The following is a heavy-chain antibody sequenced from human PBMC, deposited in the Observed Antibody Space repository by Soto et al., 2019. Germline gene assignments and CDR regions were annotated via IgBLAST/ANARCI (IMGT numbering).Heavy chain of an antibody. Sequence: QVQLVQSGAEVKKPGSSVKVSCKASGGTFSSYAISWVRQAPGQGLEWMGGIIPIFGTANYAQKFQGSVTITADKSTSTAYMELSSLRSEDTAVYYCARGRDGYLQYYFAYWGQGTLVTVSS. V-gene: IGHV1-69*06. CDR1: GGTFSSYA. D-gene: IGHD5-12*01. J-gene: IGHJ4*02. CDR2: IIPIFGTA. CDR3: ARGRDGYLQYYFAY.